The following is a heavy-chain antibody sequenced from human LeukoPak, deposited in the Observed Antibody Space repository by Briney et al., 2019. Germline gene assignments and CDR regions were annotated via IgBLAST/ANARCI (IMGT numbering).Heavy chain of an antibody. CDR3: ARVHCTSTVCYTGWFDP. V-gene: IGHV1-69*05. Sequence: SVKVSCKASGGTLSTHATSWVRQAPGQGLEWMGGITPIFGRANYAQKFQGRVTITTEESTSTAYMELSSLRSEDTAVYYCARVHCTSTVCYTGWFDPWGQGTLVTVSS. CDR1: GGTLSTHA. J-gene: IGHJ5*02. D-gene: IGHD2-2*02. CDR2: ITPIFGRA.